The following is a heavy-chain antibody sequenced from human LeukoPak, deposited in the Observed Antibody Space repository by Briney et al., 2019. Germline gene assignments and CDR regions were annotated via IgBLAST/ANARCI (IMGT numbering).Heavy chain of an antibody. CDR1: GFIFNNYV. CDR3: VREDTPAVTNLMVF. V-gene: IGHV3-69-1*01. D-gene: IGHD5-18*01. Sequence: PGGSLRLSCAASGFIFNNYVMNWVRQAPGKGLEWVSSITKSTKISYADSVKGRFTISRGNAKNSLYLQMNSLRVEDTALYYCVREDTPAVTNLMVFWGQGALVTVSS. CDR2: ITKSTKI. J-gene: IGHJ4*02.